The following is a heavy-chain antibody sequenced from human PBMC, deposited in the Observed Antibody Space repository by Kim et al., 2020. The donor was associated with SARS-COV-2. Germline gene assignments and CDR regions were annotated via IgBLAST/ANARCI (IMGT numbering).Heavy chain of an antibody. CDR1: GYTLTELS. J-gene: IGHJ5*02. V-gene: IGHV1-24*01. CDR2: FDPEDGET. D-gene: IGHD3-3*01. Sequence: ASVKVSCKVSGYTLTELSMHWVRQAPGKGLDWMGGFDPEDGETIYAQKFQGRLTLTEDTSTDTAYMDLSSLRSDDTAFYYCATSRKRPNYDFWSGDYTPMSFGTWGQGTLVTVSS. CDR3: ATSRKRPNYDFWSGDYTPMSFGT.